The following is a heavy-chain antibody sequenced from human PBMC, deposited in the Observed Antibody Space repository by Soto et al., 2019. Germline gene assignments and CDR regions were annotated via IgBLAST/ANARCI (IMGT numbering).Heavy chain of an antibody. CDR3: VKYYFDSSGYYGLNAFDI. CDR1: RFTFSTYA. J-gene: IGHJ3*02. V-gene: IGHV3-64D*06. D-gene: IGHD3-22*01. CDR2: ISSNGGST. Sequence: GGSLRLSCLASRFTFSTYAMHWVRQAPGKGLEYVSTISSNGGSTYYADSVKGRFTISRDNSKNTLYLQMSSLRAEDTAVYYCVKYYFDSSGYYGLNAFDIWGQGTMVTVAS.